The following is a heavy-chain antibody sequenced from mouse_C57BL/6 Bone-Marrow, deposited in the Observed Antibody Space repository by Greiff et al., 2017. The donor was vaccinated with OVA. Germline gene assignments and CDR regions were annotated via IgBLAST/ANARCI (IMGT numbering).Heavy chain of an antibody. CDR3: ARGDDYDYAMDY. V-gene: IGHV1-55*01. D-gene: IGHD2-4*01. J-gene: IGHJ4*01. CDR1: GYTFTSYW. Sequence: QVQLQQPGAELVKPGASVKMSCKASGYTFTSYWITWVKQRPGQGLEWIGDIYPGSGSTNYNEKFKSKAPLTVDTSSSTAYMQLSSLTSEDSAVYYCARGDDYDYAMDYWGQGTSVTVSS. CDR2: IYPGSGST.